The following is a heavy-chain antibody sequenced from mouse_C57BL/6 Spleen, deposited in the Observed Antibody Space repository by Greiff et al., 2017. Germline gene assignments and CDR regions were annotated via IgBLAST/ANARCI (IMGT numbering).Heavy chain of an antibody. D-gene: IGHD2-2*01. Sequence: EVQLVESGGGLVKPGGSLKLSCAASGFTFSDYGMHWVRQAPEKGLEWVAYISSGSSTIYYADTVKGRFTISRDNAKNTLFLQMTSLRSEDTAMYYCARPRGYAWFAYWGQGTLVTVSA. J-gene: IGHJ3*01. CDR1: GFTFSDYG. CDR3: ARPRGYAWFAY. CDR2: ISSGSSTI. V-gene: IGHV5-17*01.